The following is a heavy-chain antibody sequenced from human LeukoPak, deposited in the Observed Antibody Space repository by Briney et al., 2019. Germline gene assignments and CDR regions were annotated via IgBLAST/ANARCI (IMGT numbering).Heavy chain of an antibody. CDR1: GFTFGSYS. CDR3: ARLRTIFGDGIETWEWFDS. Sequence: PSGSLRLSCAASGFTFGSYSMNWIRQAPGKGLEWISKITNQNTTTYYADSVKGRFTISRDNAKNSLYLQMNSLRAEDTAVYYCARLRTIFGDGIETWEWFDSWGQGTLATVSS. J-gene: IGHJ5*01. CDR2: ITNQNTTT. V-gene: IGHV3-48*01. D-gene: IGHD3-3*01.